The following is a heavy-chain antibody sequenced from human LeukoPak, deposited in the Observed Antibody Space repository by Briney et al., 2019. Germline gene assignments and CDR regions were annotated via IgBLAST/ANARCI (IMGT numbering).Heavy chain of an antibody. V-gene: IGHV5-51*01. CDR2: IYPGDSDT. J-gene: IGHJ4*02. D-gene: IGHD6-13*01. CDR3: ARSIAAAGAPDY. Sequence: GESLKISCKGSGYSFTSYWIGWVRQMPGKGLELMWIIYPGDSDTRYSPSFQVQVTISADKSISTAYLQWSSLKASDTAMYYCARSIAAAGAPDYWGQGTLVTVSS. CDR1: GYSFTSYW.